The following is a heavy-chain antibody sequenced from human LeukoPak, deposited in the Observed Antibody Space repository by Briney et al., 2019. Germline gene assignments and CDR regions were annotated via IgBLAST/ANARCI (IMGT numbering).Heavy chain of an antibody. V-gene: IGHV3-23*01. Sequence: GGSLRLSCAASGFIFSRYVMSWVRQAPGPGLRWVSAVSSKADRTYYVDSVKGRFTISRDDSKNTVYLQRNSLRAEDTAVYYCAKESPYTVRGTGRAYYFDSWGQGTLVTV. D-gene: IGHD1-1*01. CDR1: GFIFSRYV. J-gene: IGHJ4*02. CDR2: VSSKADRT. CDR3: AKESPYTVRGTGRAYYFDS.